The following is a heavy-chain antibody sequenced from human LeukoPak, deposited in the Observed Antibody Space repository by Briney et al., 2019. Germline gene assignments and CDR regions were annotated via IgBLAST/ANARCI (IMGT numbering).Heavy chain of an antibody. CDR2: INQDGSEK. CDR3: ARASWISTADAVC. D-gene: IGHD2-2*03. V-gene: IGHV3-7*03. J-gene: IGHJ4*02. Sequence: GGSLRLSCAASGFTFSSYWMSWVRQPPGKGLEWVANINQDGSEKYYVDSVKGRFTLSRDDSRNTVYLQLNNLRVEDTAIYYCARASWISTADAVCWGQGTLVTVSS. CDR1: GFTFSSYW.